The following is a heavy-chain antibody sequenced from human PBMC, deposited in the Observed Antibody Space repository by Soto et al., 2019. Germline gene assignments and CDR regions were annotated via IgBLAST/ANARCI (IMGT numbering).Heavy chain of an antibody. Sequence: EVQLVESGGGLVQPGGSLRLSCAASGFTFSSYDMHWVRQATGKGLEWVSAIGTAGDTYYPGSVKGRFTISRENAKNSLYLQMNSLRAGDTAVYYCARGRPTGALGELSLGAFDIWGQGTMVTVSS. CDR2: IGTAGDT. D-gene: IGHD3-16*02. CDR1: GFTFSSYD. J-gene: IGHJ3*02. CDR3: ARGRPTGALGELSLGAFDI. V-gene: IGHV3-13*01.